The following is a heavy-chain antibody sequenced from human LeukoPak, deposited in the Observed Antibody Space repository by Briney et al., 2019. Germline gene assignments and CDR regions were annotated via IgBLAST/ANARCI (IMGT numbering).Heavy chain of an antibody. CDR3: ASRPDYDSSGYYRDY. Sequence: SETLSLTCTVSGGSIRSGSHYWSWIRQPAGKGLEWIGRIYTTGSTNYNPSLKSRITISVDTSKNQFSLKLRSVTAADTAVYYCASRPDYDSSGYYRDYWGQGTLVTVSS. V-gene: IGHV4-61*02. CDR2: IYTTGST. J-gene: IGHJ4*02. D-gene: IGHD3-22*01. CDR1: GGSIRSGSHY.